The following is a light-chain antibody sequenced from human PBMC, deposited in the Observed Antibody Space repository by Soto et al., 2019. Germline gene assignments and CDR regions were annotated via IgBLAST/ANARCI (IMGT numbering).Light chain of an antibody. CDR3: QQYNNWPPLSA. Sequence: EIVMTQSPATLSVSPGERATLSCRASQSVSRNLAWYQQKPGQAPRLLIYGASTRATGIPARFSGSGSGTEFALTISSLQSEDFAVYYCQQYNNWPPLSAFGGGTKVEIK. CDR2: GAS. V-gene: IGKV3-15*01. J-gene: IGKJ4*01. CDR1: QSVSRN.